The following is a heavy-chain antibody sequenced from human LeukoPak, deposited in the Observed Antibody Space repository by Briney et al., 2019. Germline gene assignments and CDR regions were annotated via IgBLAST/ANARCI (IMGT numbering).Heavy chain of an antibody. Sequence: PGGSLRLSCAASGSTFSSYWMHWVRQAPGKGLAWVSRINSDGSSTSYADSVKGRFTISRDNAKNTLYLQMNSLRAEDTAVYYCACDTAMAQLFDYWGQGTLVTVSS. CDR2: INSDGSST. V-gene: IGHV3-74*01. D-gene: IGHD5-18*01. J-gene: IGHJ4*02. CDR1: GSTFSSYW. CDR3: ACDTAMAQLFDY.